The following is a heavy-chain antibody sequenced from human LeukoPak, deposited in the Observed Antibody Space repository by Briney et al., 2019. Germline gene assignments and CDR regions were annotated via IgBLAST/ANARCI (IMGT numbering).Heavy chain of an antibody. Sequence: ASVKVSCKPSGYTFTRYGMSWVRQAPGQGLEWMGWINPNSGGTNYAQKFQGRVTMTRDTSISTAYMELSRLKSDDTAVYYCARDQVLRYFDWLPDYYYYGMDVWGQGTTVTVSS. CDR2: INPNSGGT. J-gene: IGHJ6*02. CDR3: ARDQVLRYFDWLPDYYYYGMDV. CDR1: GYTFTRYG. D-gene: IGHD3-9*01. V-gene: IGHV1-2*02.